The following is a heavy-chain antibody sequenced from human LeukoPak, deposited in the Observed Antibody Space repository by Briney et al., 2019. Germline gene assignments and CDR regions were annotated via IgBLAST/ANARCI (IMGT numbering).Heavy chain of an antibody. CDR2: IYYSGST. D-gene: IGHD6-13*01. CDR1: GGSFSGYY. Sequence: PSETLSLTCAVYGGSFSGYYWSWIRQPPGKGLEWIGYIYYSGSTNYNPSLKSRVTISVDTSKNQFSLKLSSVTAADTAVYYCAATGYSTLDVWGQGTTVTVSS. J-gene: IGHJ6*02. V-gene: IGHV4-34*01. CDR3: AATGYSTLDV.